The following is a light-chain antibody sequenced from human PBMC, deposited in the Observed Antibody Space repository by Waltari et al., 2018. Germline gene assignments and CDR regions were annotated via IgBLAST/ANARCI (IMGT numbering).Light chain of an antibody. CDR1: GSGVGGYDY. CDR2: DVY. V-gene: IGLV2-14*01. CDR3: SSYTSSGVV. J-gene: IGLJ2*01. Sequence: QSALTQPASVSGSPGQAIIISCTGTGSGVGGYDYVSWYQQYPGQAPRLIIYDVYNRPSGVSNRVSGSKSDNTASLTISGLQAEDESVYYCSSYTSSGVVFGGGTKLTVL.